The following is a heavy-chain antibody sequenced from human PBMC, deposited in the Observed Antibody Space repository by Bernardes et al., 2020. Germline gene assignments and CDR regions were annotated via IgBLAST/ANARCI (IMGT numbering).Heavy chain of an antibody. Sequence: SVKVSCKASGDTFSSHTITWVRQAPGQGLEWMGMISPNFGITKYIQKFQGRVTITADKSTNTAYMQLSSLRSEDTAVYYCASLYSTSPRAHFDPWGQGTLVTVSS. J-gene: IGHJ5*02. CDR1: GDTFSSHT. CDR3: ASLYSTSPRAHFDP. D-gene: IGHD6-13*01. V-gene: IGHV1-69*02. CDR2: ISPNFGIT.